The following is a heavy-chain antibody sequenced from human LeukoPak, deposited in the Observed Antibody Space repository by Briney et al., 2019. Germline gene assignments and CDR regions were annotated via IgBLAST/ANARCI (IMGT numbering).Heavy chain of an antibody. CDR1: GFTFSSYG. Sequence: GGSLRISCAASGFTFSSYGMSWVRQAPGKGLEWVAVIWYDGSNKYYADSVKGRFTISRDNSKNTLYLQMNTLRAEDTAVYYCARDPGGVVYFDYWGQGTLVTVSS. CDR3: ARDPGGVVYFDY. CDR2: IWYDGSNK. D-gene: IGHD2-8*01. V-gene: IGHV3-33*08. J-gene: IGHJ4*02.